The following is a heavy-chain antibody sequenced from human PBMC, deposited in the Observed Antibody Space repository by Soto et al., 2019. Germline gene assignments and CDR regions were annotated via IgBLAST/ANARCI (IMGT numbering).Heavy chain of an antibody. Sequence: PSVKVSCKTSGGTFSSYAINWVRQAPGQGLEWMGGIIPIFGTANYAQKFQGRVTITAEESTSTAYMELSSLRSEDTAVYYCARVSILPHYYYYGMDVWGQGTTVTVSS. V-gene: IGHV1-69*13. J-gene: IGHJ6*02. D-gene: IGHD3-16*02. CDR3: ARVSILPHYYYYGMDV. CDR2: IIPIFGTA. CDR1: GGTFSSYA.